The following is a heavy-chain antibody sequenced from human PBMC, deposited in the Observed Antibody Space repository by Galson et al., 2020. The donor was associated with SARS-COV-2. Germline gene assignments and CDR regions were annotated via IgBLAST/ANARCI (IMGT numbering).Heavy chain of an antibody. J-gene: IGHJ5*02. Sequence: METSETLSLTCTVSGGSISSYYWSWIRQPPGKGLEWIGYIYYSGSTNYNPSLKSRVTISVDTSKNQFSLKLSSVTAADTAVYYCARVNSGYVVWWFDPWGQGTLVTVSS. CDR3: ARVNSGYVVWWFDP. D-gene: IGHD5-12*01. V-gene: IGHV4-59*01. CDR2: IYYSGST. CDR1: GGSISSYY.